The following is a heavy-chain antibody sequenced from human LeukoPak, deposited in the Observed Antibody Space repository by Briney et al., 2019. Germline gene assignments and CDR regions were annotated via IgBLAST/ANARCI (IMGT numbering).Heavy chain of an antibody. CDR2: ISSSSSYI. V-gene: IGHV3-21*01. J-gene: IGHJ6*02. D-gene: IGHD2-15*01. Sequence: GGSLRLSCAASGFTLSSYSMNWVRQAPGKGREWVSSISSSSSYIYYADSVKGRFTISRDNAKNSLYLQMNSLRAEDTAVYYCAMVVAANPYYYYYGMDVWGQGTTVTVSS. CDR1: GFTLSSYS. CDR3: AMVVAANPYYYYYGMDV.